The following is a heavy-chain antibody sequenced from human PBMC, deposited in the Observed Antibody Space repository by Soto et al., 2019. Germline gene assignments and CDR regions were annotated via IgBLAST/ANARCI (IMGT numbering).Heavy chain of an antibody. J-gene: IGHJ4*02. Sequence: GGSLRLSCAASGFTFSGYYMSWIRQAPGKGLEWVSYISSSGSTIYYADSVKGRFTISRDNAKNSLYLQMNSLRAEDTAVYYCARSYSSGWEFDYWGQGTQVTVS. CDR3: ARSYSSGWEFDY. CDR1: GFTFSGYY. V-gene: IGHV3-11*01. D-gene: IGHD6-19*01. CDR2: ISSSGSTI.